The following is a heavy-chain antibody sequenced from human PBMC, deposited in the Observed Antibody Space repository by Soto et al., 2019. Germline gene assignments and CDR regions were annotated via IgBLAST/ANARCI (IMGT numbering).Heavy chain of an antibody. D-gene: IGHD4-17*01. Sequence: SETLSLTCTVSGGSITSGDYYWSWIRQHPGKGLEWIGYIFNSGGTYYNPSLKSRVSISVDTSKNQFSLKLSSVTAADTAVYYLSRGPSTHDYDDYERWGQGTLVTGSS. CDR2: IFNSGGT. V-gene: IGHV4-31*03. J-gene: IGHJ1*01. CDR3: SRGPSTHDYDDYER. CDR1: GGSITSGDYY.